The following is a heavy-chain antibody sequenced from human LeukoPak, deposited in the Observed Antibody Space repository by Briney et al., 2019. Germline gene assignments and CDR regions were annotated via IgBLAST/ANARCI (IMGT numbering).Heavy chain of an antibody. D-gene: IGHD3-3*01. CDR2: IRSKANSYAT. CDR1: GFTFSGSA. CDR3: TRATVGALGY. V-gene: IGHV3-73*01. Sequence: PGGSLTLSCAASGFTFSGSAMHWVRQASGKGLEWVGRIRSKANSYATAYAASVKGRFTISRDDSKNTAYLQMNSLKTEDTAVYYCTRATVGALGYWGQGTLVTVSS. J-gene: IGHJ4*02.